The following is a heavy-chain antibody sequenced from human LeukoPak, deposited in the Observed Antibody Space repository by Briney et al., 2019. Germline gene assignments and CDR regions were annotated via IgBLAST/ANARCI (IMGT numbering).Heavy chain of an antibody. CDR2: ISSSSSYI. CDR1: GFTFSSYS. D-gene: IGHD5-12*01. V-gene: IGHV3-21*01. Sequence: PGGSLGLSCAASGFTFSSYSMNWVRQAPGKGLEWVSSISSSSSYIYYADSVKGRFTISRDNAKNSLYLQMNSLRAEDTAVYYCARSSSYSGYDYYFDYWGQGTLVTVSS. J-gene: IGHJ4*02. CDR3: ARSSSYSGYDYYFDY.